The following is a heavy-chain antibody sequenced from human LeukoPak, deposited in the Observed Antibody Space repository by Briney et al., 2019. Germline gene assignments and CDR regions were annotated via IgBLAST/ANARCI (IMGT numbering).Heavy chain of an antibody. CDR3: ARDRGPRTGFMVREAYDY. J-gene: IGHJ4*02. CDR1: GFTFSDYW. V-gene: IGHV3-74*01. Sequence: QPGGSLRLSCAASGFTFSDYWIHWVRQAPGKGLVWVSRINTEGSITNYADSVKGRFSISRDNAKNTLYLQMSSLRAEDTAVYYCARDRGPRTGFMVREAYDYWGQGTLVTVSS. D-gene: IGHD3-10*01. CDR2: INTEGSIT.